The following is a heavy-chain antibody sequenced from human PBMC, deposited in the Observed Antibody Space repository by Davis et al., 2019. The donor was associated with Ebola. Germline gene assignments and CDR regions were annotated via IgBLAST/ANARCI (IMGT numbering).Heavy chain of an antibody. CDR2: ISYDGSNK. J-gene: IGHJ6*02. D-gene: IGHD6-19*01. V-gene: IGHV3-30*19. CDR1: GFTFSSYG. Sequence: PGGSLRLSCAASGFTFSSYGMHWVRQAPGKGLEWVAVISYDGSNKYYADSVKGRFTISRDNSKNTLYLQMNSLRAEDTAVYYCARDGDSGWYLYYYYYYGMDVWGQGTTVTVSS. CDR3: ARDGDSGWYLYYYYYYGMDV.